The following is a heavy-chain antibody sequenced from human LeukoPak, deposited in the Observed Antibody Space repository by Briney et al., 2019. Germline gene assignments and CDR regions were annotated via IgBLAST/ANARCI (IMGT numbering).Heavy chain of an antibody. D-gene: IGHD4-17*01. V-gene: IGHV3-21*01. CDR1: GFTFTSCS. J-gene: IGHJ6*02. Sequence: PGRSLRLSCAASGFTFTSCSMNWVRQAPGKGLEWVSSISSSSSNIYYADSVKGRFTISRDNAKNSLYLQMNSLRAEDTAVYYCARDPADYGDYYYYYGMDVWGQGTTVTVSS. CDR2: ISSSSSNI. CDR3: ARDPADYGDYYYYYGMDV.